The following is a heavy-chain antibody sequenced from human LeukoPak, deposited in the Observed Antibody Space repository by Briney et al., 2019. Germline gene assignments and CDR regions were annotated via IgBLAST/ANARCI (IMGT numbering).Heavy chain of an antibody. J-gene: IGHJ4*02. CDR1: GYTFTGYY. CDR2: INPNSGGT. CDR3: ARGTTMIVVAPFDY. V-gene: IGHV1-2*06. D-gene: IGHD3-22*01. Sequence: VASVKVSCKASGYTFTGYYMHWVRQAPGQGLEWMGRINPNSGGTNYAQKFQGRVTMTRDTSISTAYMELSRLRSDDTAVYYCARGTTMIVVAPFDYWGQGTLVTVSS.